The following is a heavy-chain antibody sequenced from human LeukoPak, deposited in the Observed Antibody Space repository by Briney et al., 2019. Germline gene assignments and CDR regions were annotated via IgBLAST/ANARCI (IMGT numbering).Heavy chain of an antibody. CDR1: GFSYSDFA. D-gene: IGHD2-2*01. Sequence: GGSLRLSCVGSGFSYSDFAMNWVRQAPGKGLEWVSVISGSGGTTDYADSVKGRFTISRDNSKNTLYLQVSSLSVDDTAEYYCAQGGFCSSSDCDSKIYYGMDVWGPGTTVIVSS. CDR3: AQGGFCSSSDCDSKIYYGMDV. CDR2: ISGSGGTT. J-gene: IGHJ6*02. V-gene: IGHV3-23*01.